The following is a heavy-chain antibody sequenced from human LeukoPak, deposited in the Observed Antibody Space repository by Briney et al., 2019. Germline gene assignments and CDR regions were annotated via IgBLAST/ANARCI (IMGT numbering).Heavy chain of an antibody. Sequence: GGSLILSCAASGFTFDDYAMHWVRHAPGKGLEWVSLISGDSHSTFYADSVKGRFTISRDNSKNSLYLQMNSLRNDDTALYYCARDTEGYIYGYYYYGMDVWGQGTTVTVSS. CDR2: ISGDSHST. D-gene: IGHD5-18*01. CDR1: GFTFDDYA. CDR3: ARDTEGYIYGYYYYGMDV. V-gene: IGHV3-43*02. J-gene: IGHJ6*02.